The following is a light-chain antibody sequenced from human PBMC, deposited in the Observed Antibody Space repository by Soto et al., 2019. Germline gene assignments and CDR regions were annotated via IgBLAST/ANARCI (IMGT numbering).Light chain of an antibody. CDR3: VSYTARSSYV. J-gene: IGLJ1*01. CDR1: SSNIGGNS. Sequence: QSVMTQPPSVSAAPGQRVTISCSGSSSNIGGNSVSWYQQLPGTAPKLLIYDDDKRPSGIPDRFSGSKSGTSATLGITGFQTGDEADYYCVSYTARSSYVFGTGTKLTVL. CDR2: DDD. V-gene: IGLV1-51*01.